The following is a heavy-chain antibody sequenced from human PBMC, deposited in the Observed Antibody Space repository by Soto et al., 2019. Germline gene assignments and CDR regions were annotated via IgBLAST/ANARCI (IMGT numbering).Heavy chain of an antibody. CDR1: GGSIGSAGYY. CDR2: IYYSGLT. CDR3: ASSPGYYFEY. V-gene: IGHV4-31*03. Sequence: QVQLQESGPGLVKPSQTLSLTGTVSGGSIGSAGYYWSWIRQHPGKGLEWIGYIYYSGLTYYNPSLKSRVTISVDTSKNQFSLKLSSVTAADTAVYYCASSPGYYFEYWGQGTLVTVSS. J-gene: IGHJ4*02.